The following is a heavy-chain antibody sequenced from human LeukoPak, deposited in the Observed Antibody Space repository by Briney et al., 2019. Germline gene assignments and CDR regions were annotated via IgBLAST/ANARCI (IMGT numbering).Heavy chain of an antibody. CDR2: ISGSGIST. V-gene: IGHV3-23*01. CDR3: AKSNLYDSSAYYPESLDY. J-gene: IGHJ4*02. D-gene: IGHD3-22*01. Sequence: GGSLRLSCAASGFTFSSYAMSWVRQAPGKGLEWVSEISGSGISTYSAGSVKGRFTISRDNSKNTLYLQMNSLRAEDTAAYYCAKSNLYDSSAYYPESLDYWGQGTLVTVSS. CDR1: GFTFSSYA.